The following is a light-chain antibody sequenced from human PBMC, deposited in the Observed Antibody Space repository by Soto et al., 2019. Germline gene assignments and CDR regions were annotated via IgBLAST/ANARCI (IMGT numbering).Light chain of an antibody. Sequence: QSALTQPRSVSGSPGQSVTISCTGTSSDVGGYNYVSWYQQHPGKAPKVMISDVSERPSGVPDRFSGSKSGNTASLTVSGLQAEDEADYYCCSYAGSTRYVFGAGTKLTVL. J-gene: IGLJ1*01. CDR1: SSDVGGYNY. V-gene: IGLV2-11*01. CDR3: CSYAGSTRYV. CDR2: DVS.